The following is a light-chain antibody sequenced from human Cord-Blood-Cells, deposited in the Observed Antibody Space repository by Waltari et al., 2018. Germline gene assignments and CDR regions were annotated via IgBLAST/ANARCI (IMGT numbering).Light chain of an antibody. CDR2: DVS. J-gene: IGLJ3*02. Sequence: QSALTQPRSVSGSPGQSVTISCTGTSSDVGGYNYASWYQQHPGKAPKLMIYDVSKRPSGFPDRFSGSKSGNTASLTISGLQAEDEADYYCCSYAGSYTWVFGGGTKLTVL. V-gene: IGLV2-11*01. CDR1: SSDVGGYNY. CDR3: CSYAGSYTWV.